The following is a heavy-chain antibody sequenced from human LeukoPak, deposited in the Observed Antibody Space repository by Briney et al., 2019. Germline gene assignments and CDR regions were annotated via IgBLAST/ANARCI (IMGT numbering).Heavy chain of an antibody. J-gene: IGHJ4*02. D-gene: IGHD6-25*01. CDR3: AREGGFYRPLDY. CDR1: GGSVTSTNW. V-gene: IGHV4-4*02. Sequence: SETLSLTCDVSGGSVTSTNWWTWFRQPPGEGLEWIGEVHLDGRTNYNPSLKSRLVMSADLPENHISLKLTSVTAADTAVYYCAREGGFYRPLDYSGQGTLVTVSS. CDR2: VHLDGRT.